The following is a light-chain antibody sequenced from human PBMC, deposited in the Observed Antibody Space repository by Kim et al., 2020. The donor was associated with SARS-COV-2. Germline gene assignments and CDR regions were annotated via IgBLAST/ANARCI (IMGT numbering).Light chain of an antibody. CDR3: QQYNNWLT. Sequence: VSPGERATHACRASQSVSSNLDWYQQKPGQAPRLLIYGASTRATGIPARFSGSGSGTEFTLTISSLQSEDFAVYYCQQYNNWLTYGGGTNVDIK. CDR2: GAS. V-gene: IGKV3-15*01. CDR1: QSVSSN. J-gene: IGKJ4*01.